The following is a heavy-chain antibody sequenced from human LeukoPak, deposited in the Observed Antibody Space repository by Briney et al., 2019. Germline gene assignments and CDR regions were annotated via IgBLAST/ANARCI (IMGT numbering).Heavy chain of an antibody. CDR2: INHSGST. CDR3: ARGQDIVVVPAASRNAFYI. D-gene: IGHD2-2*01. J-gene: IGHJ3*02. V-gene: IGHV4-34*01. CDR1: GGSFSGYY. Sequence: SETLSLTCAVYGGSFSGYYWSWIRQPPGKGLEWIGEINHSGSTNYNPSLKSRVTISVDTSKDQFSLILSSVTAADTAVYYCARGQDIVVVPAASRNAFYIWGQGTMVTVSS.